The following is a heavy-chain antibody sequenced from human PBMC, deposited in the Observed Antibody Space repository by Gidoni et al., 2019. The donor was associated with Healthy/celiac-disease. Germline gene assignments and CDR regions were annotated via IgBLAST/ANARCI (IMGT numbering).Heavy chain of an antibody. CDR3: ARVGYGDTGY. CDR2: INHSGST. CDR1: GGSFSGYY. D-gene: IGHD4-17*01. Sequence: QVQQQQWGAGLLKPSETLSLTCAVHGGSFSGYYWSWLRQPPGKGLEWIGAINHSGSTHYNPSLTSRVTISVDTSKTQFSLKLSSVTAADTAVYYCARVGYGDTGYWCQGTLVTVSS. V-gene: IGHV4-34*01. J-gene: IGHJ4*02.